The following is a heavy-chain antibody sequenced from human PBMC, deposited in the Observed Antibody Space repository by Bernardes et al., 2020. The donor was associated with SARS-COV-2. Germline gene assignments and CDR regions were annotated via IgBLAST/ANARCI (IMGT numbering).Heavy chain of an antibody. CDR3: AHGTYSSSWYGDAFDI. J-gene: IGHJ3*02. CDR2: IYSDDDK. CDR1: GFSLSTSGVA. Sequence: SGPTLVKPTQTLTLTCTFSGFSLSTSGVAVGWIRQPPGKALEWLALIYSDDDKRYSPSLKSRLTITKDTSKNQVVLTMTNMDPVDTATYYCAHGTYSSSWYGDAFDISGQGTMVTVSS. D-gene: IGHD6-13*01. V-gene: IGHV2-5*02.